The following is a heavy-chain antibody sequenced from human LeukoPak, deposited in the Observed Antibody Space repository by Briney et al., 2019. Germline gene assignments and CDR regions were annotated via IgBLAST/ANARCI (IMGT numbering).Heavy chain of an antibody. CDR2: INHSGST. J-gene: IGHJ6*03. V-gene: IGHV4-34*01. D-gene: IGHD2-2*01. CDR3: ARNSPDIVVVPAAAYYYYYYMDV. CDR1: GGSFSGYY. Sequence: PSETLSLTCAVYGGSFSGYYWSWIRQPPGKGLEWSGEINHSGSTNYNPSLKSRVTISVDTSKNQFSLKLSSVPAADTAVYYCARNSPDIVVVPAAAYYYYYYMDVWGKGTTVTVSS.